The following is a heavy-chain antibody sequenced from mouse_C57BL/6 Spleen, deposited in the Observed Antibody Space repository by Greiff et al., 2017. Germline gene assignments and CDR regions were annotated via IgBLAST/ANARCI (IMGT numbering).Heavy chain of an antibody. CDR2: ISYDGSN. CDR1: GYSITSGYY. J-gene: IGHJ4*01. Sequence: VQLKESGPGLVKPSQSLSLTCSVTGYSITSGYYWNWIRQFPGKKLEWMGYISYDGSNKYNPALKNRISFTRDTSKNQFFLKLKSVTTEDTATYYCARGLRAMDYWGQGTSVTVSS. V-gene: IGHV3-6*01. CDR3: ARGLRAMDY. D-gene: IGHD2-4*01.